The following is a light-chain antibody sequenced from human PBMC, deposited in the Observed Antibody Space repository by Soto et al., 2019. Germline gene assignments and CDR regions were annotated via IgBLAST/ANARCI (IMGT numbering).Light chain of an antibody. CDR2: GAS. CDR3: QQYGSSPWT. CDR1: QSVDSSY. V-gene: IGKV3-20*01. J-gene: IGKJ1*01. Sequence: EIVLAQSPGTLSLSPGERATLSCRASQSVDSSYLAWYQQKPGQAPRLLIYGASNRATGIPDRFSGSGSRTDFTLTISGLEPEDFAVYYCQQYGSSPWTFGQGTKVDIK.